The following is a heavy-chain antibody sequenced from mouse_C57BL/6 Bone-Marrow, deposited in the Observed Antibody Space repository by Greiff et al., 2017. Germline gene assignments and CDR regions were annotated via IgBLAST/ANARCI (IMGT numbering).Heavy chain of an antibody. Sequence: QVQLKQPGAELVRPGTSVKLSCKASGYTFTSYWMHWVKQRPGQGLEWIGVIDPSDSYTNYNQKFKGKATLTVDTSSSTAYMQLSSLTSEDSAVYDCARLGAYWGQGTLVTVSA. CDR3: ARLGAY. J-gene: IGHJ3*01. CDR1: GYTFTSYW. V-gene: IGHV1-59*01. CDR2: IDPSDSYT. D-gene: IGHD4-1*01.